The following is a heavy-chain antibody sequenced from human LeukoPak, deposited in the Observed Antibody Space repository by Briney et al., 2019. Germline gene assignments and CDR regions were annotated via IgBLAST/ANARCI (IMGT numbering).Heavy chain of an antibody. CDR2: ISSSSIYI. D-gene: IGHD4-17*01. Sequence: GGSLRLSCAASGFTFSSHSMNWVRQAPGKGLEWVSSISSSSIYIYYADSVKGRFTISRDNAKNSLYLQMNSLRAEDTAVYYCARGKDGDYFDYWGQGTLVTVSS. CDR1: GFTFSSHS. J-gene: IGHJ4*02. CDR3: ARGKDGDYFDY. V-gene: IGHV3-21*01.